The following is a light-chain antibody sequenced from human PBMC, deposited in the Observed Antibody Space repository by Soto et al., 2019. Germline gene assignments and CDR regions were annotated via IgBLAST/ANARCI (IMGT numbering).Light chain of an antibody. CDR2: GAS. CDR3: QQYGSSPTWT. CDR1: QSVSSNH. V-gene: IGKV3-20*01. Sequence: ESVLTQSPGTLSLSPGERATLSCRASQSVSSNHLAWYQQKPGQAPRLLIYGASTRATGIPDRFSGSGSGTDFTLTISRLEPEDFAVYYCQQYGSSPTWTLGQGTKVEIK. J-gene: IGKJ1*01.